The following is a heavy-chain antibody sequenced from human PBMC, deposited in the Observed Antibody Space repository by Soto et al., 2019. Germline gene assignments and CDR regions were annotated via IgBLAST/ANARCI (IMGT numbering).Heavy chain of an antibody. CDR3: AKALXELSPESYDY. V-gene: IGHV3-30*18. D-gene: IGHD3-16*02. Sequence: QVQLVESGGGVVQPGRSLRLSCAASGFTFSSYAMHWVRQAPGKGLEWVAVISYDGSDKYYADSVKGRFTISRDNSKNTLNLQXNSLRADDTAVYYCAKALXELSPESYDYWGQGTLITVSS. CDR1: GFTFSSYA. J-gene: IGHJ4*02. CDR2: ISYDGSDK.